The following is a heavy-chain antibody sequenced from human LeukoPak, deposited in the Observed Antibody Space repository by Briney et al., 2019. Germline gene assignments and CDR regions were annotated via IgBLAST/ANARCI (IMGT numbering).Heavy chain of an antibody. J-gene: IGHJ4*02. CDR2: IISIFGTA. D-gene: IGHD6-19*01. CDR1: GGTFSSYA. V-gene: IGHV1-69*05. CDR3: ARGNWDSSGWYYDY. Sequence: SVKVSXKASGGTFSSYAISWVRQAPGQGLEWMGRIISIFGTANYAQKFQGRVTITTDESTNTAYMELSSLRSEDTAVYYCARGNWDSSGWYYDYWGQGTLVTVSS.